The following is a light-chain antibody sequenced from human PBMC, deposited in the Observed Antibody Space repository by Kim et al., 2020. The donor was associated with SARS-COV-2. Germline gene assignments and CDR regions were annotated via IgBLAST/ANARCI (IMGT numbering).Light chain of an antibody. CDR2: DAS. Sequence: WSAWKRVTLSCRASQGGVSRFLDWFQQKPGQPPRRLIHDASSRATGIPDRFSGSGSGTDFTLTISRLETEDFAVYYCQQYGSSPYTFGQGTKLEI. CDR3: QQYGSSPYT. CDR1: QGGVSRF. V-gene: IGKV3-20*01. J-gene: IGKJ2*01.